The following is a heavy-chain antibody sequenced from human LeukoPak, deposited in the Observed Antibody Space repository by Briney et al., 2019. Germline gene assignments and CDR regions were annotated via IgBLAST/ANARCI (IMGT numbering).Heavy chain of an antibody. J-gene: IGHJ3*02. CDR2: ISAYNGNT. CDR3: ASSTDYYDSRGSRRIPNDAFDI. V-gene: IGHV1-18*01. CDR1: GYTFTSYG. D-gene: IGHD3-22*01. Sequence: ASVKVSCKASGYTFTSYGIIWVRQAPGQGLEWMGWISAYNGNTNYAQKLQGRVTMTTDTSTSTAYMELRSLRSDDTAVYYCASSTDYYDSRGSRRIPNDAFDIWGQGTMVTVSS.